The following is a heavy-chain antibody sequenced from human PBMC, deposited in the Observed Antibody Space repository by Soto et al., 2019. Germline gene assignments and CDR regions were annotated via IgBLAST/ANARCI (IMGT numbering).Heavy chain of an antibody. J-gene: IGHJ3*01. CDR2: ISGSGGSA. Sequence: PAGSMTLACAASRFRFSNYSMNCVRQAPGKGLEWVSVISGSGGSASYADSVQGRFTISRDNSNNTLYLQMNSLRAEDTAIYSCVREASGWYSRGSFDFWGRGTMVTVSS. CDR1: RFRFSNYS. D-gene: IGHD6-19*01. V-gene: IGHV3-23*01. CDR3: VREASGWYSRGSFDF.